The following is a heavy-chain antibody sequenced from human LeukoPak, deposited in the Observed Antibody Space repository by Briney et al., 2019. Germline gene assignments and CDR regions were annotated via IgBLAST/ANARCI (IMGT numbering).Heavy chain of an antibody. CDR3: ARNYDSSGGGINY. V-gene: IGHV1-2*02. CDR1: GYTFTGYY. Sequence: ASVKVSCKASGYTFTGYYMHWVRQAPGQGLEWMGWINPNSGGTNYAQKFQGRVTMTRDTSISTAYMELSRLRSDDTAVYYCARNYDSSGGGINYWGQGTLVTVSS. CDR2: INPNSGGT. D-gene: IGHD3-22*01. J-gene: IGHJ4*02.